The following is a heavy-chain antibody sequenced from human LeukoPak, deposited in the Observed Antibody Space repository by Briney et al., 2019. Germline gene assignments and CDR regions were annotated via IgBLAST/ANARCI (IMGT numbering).Heavy chain of an antibody. V-gene: IGHV3-30-3*01. D-gene: IGHD6-19*01. Sequence: GGSLRLSCAASGFTFSSYAMHWVRQAPGKGLEWVAVISYDGSNTYYADSVKGRFTISRDNPKNTLYLQMNSLRAEDTAVYYCARDLEGATEQWLEPQGLDYWGQGTLVTVSS. J-gene: IGHJ4*02. CDR1: GFTFSSYA. CDR2: ISYDGSNT. CDR3: ARDLEGATEQWLEPQGLDY.